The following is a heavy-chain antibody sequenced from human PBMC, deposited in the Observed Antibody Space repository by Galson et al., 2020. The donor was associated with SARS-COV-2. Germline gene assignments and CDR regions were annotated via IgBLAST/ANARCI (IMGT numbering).Heavy chain of an antibody. V-gene: IGHV4-59*11. CDR1: GGSISSHY. CDR3: ARAPRQWLAPVNAFDI. J-gene: IGHJ3*02. D-gene: IGHD6-19*01. CDR2: THYSGST. Sequence: SETLSLTCTVSGGSISSHYWSWIRQPPGKGLEWIGYTHYSGSTNYNPSLKSRVTISVDTSKNQFSLKLSSVTAADTAVYFCARAPRQWLAPVNAFDIWGQGTMVTVSS.